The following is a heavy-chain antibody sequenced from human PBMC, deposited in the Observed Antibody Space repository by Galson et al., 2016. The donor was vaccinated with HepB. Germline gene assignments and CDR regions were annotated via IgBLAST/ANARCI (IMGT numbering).Heavy chain of an antibody. V-gene: IGHV3-72*01. CDR1: GFTFSDYS. J-gene: IGHJ4*02. D-gene: IGHD2-21*01. CDR3: VRDCGWTYDY. CDR2: SGNRASDSST. Sequence: SLRLSCAASGFTFSDYSIAWVRQVPGKGLEWVGRSGNRASDSSTEYPASGRGTFISARDDSGVSVFLQMNSLKTEDVDVYYCVRDCGWTYDYWGRGTLVTVSS.